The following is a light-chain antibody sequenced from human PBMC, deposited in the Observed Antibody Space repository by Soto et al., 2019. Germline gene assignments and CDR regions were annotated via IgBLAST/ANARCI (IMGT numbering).Light chain of an antibody. CDR2: DAF. V-gene: IGKV3-11*01. Sequence: TQTPPTQTLSPPVRDGLRCRASQSVATYVAWYQQKPGQAPRGLSYDAFKRATCTPARFNGRGSGTDFALAISSLEPADSAVYYCQQRSKWAITFGQGTRLEIK. J-gene: IGKJ5*01. CDR3: QQRSKWAIT. CDR1: QSVATY.